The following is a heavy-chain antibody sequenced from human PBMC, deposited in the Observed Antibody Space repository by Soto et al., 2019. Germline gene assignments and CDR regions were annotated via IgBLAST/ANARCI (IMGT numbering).Heavy chain of an antibody. CDR2: IYYSWIT. V-gene: IGHV4-39*01. D-gene: IGHD3-9*01. CDR3: AGTSILTGRRGVDV. J-gene: IGHJ6*02. Sequence: ETLSPACPVSGASISSSSYYSGWIRQPPGKGLEWIGSIYYSWITYYNPSLKSRVTISVDTSKNQFSLKLSSVTAADTAVYYSAGTSILTGRRGVDVWGQGTKVTVYS. CDR1: GASISSSSYY.